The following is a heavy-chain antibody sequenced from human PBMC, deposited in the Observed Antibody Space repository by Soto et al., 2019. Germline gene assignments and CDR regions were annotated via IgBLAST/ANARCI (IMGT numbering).Heavy chain of an antibody. J-gene: IGHJ6*02. CDR1: GFAFSSYA. Sequence: GGSLRLSCTASGFAFSSYAMNWVRQAPGKGLEWVSGIVDTGGRTFYADSVKGRFTISRDNAKNTLYLEMNSLRAEDTAIYYCAPVPAASSYYNTDVWGQGNTVTVSS. CDR2: IVDTGGRT. D-gene: IGHD2-2*01. CDR3: APVPAASSYYNTDV. V-gene: IGHV3-23*01.